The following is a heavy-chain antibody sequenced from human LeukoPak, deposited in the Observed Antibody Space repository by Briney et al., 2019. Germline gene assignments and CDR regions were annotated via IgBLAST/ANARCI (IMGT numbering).Heavy chain of an antibody. CDR1: GGSISSYY. Sequence: SETLSLTCTVSGGSISSYYWSWIRQPPGKGLEWIGYIYYSGSTNYNPSLKSRVTISVDTSKNQFSLKLSSVTAADTAVNYCARLCGDYGIDYWGQGTLVTVSS. D-gene: IGHD4-17*01. J-gene: IGHJ4*02. V-gene: IGHV4-59*08. CDR2: IYYSGST. CDR3: ARLCGDYGIDY.